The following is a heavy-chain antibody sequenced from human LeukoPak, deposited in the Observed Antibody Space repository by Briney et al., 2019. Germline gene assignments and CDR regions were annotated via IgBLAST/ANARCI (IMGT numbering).Heavy chain of an antibody. V-gene: IGHV3-30*18. J-gene: IGHJ4*02. D-gene: IGHD3-22*01. CDR1: GFTFSSYG. CDR3: AKDLDYYDSSGRVAPVLDY. CDR2: ISYDGSNK. Sequence: GGSLRLSCAASGFTFSSYGMHWVRQAPGKGLEWVAVISYDGSNKYYADSVKGRFTISRDNSKNTLYLQMNSLRAEDTAVYYCAKDLDYYDSSGRVAPVLDYWGRGTLVTVSS.